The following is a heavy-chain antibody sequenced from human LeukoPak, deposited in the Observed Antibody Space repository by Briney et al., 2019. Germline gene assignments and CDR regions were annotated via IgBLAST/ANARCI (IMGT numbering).Heavy chain of an antibody. CDR2: IYYSGST. CDR1: RGSISSYY. V-gene: IGHV4-59*01. CDR3: ARGRAAVGLDY. Sequence: SETLSLTCTVSRGSISSYYWSWIRQPPGKGLEWIGYIYYSGSTNYNPSLKSRVTISEDASKNQFSLKLSSVTAADTAVYYCARGRAAVGLDYWGQGTLVTVSS. D-gene: IGHD6-13*01. J-gene: IGHJ4*02.